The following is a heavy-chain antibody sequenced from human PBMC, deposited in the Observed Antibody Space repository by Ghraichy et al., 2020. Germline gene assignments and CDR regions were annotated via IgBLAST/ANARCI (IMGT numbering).Heavy chain of an antibody. Sequence: SGPTLVKPTQTLTLTCTFSGFSLSTSGVGVGWIRQPPGKALEWLALIYWDDDKRYSPSLKSRLTITKDTSKNQVVLTMTNMDPVDTATYYCAHRQRGIAAAARSYWYFDLWGRGTLVTVSS. CDR1: GFSLSTSGVG. V-gene: IGHV2-5*02. CDR3: AHRQRGIAAAARSYWYFDL. CDR2: IYWDDDK. J-gene: IGHJ2*01. D-gene: IGHD6-13*01.